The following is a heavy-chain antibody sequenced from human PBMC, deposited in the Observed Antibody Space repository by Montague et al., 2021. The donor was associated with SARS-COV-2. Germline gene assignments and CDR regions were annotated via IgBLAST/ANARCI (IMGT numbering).Heavy chain of an antibody. V-gene: IGHV3-9*01. Sequence: SLRLSCAASGFTFGDYAMHWVRQAPGKGLEWVSGINWNSNSIGYADSVEGRFTISRDNAKNSLYLQMSSLRAEDTALYYCAKGYSGTYDEYFDLWGRGTLVTVSS. D-gene: IGHD1-26*01. CDR3: AKGYSGTYDEYFDL. CDR1: GFTFGDYA. CDR2: INWNSNSI. J-gene: IGHJ2*01.